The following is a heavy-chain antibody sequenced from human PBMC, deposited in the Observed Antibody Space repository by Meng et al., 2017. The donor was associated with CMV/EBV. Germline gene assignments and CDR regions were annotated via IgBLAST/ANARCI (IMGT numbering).Heavy chain of an antibody. D-gene: IGHD2-2*01. CDR2: INHSGST. V-gene: IGHV4-34*01. J-gene: IGHJ6*02. CDR3: ARGHIVVVPAATGYYYYGMDV. Sequence: GSLRLSCAVYGGSFSGYYWSWIRQPPGKGLEWIGEINHSGSTNYNPSLKSRVTISVDTSKNQFSLKLSSVTAADTAVYYCARGHIVVVPAATGYYYYGMDVWSQGTTVTVSS. CDR1: GGSFSGYY.